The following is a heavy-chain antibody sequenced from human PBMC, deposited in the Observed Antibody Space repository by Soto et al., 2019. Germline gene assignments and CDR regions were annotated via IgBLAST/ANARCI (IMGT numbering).Heavy chain of an antibody. CDR2: ISGSGGST. J-gene: IGHJ4*02. Sequence: EVQLLESGGGLVQPGGSLRLSCAASGFTFSKYAMTWVRQAPGKGLEWVSAISGSGGSTYYADSVKGRYTISRDNSKNTLYLQMNSLRAEDTAVYYCAKAAGSSWYGLDYWGQGTLVTVSS. V-gene: IGHV3-23*01. CDR1: GFTFSKYA. CDR3: AKAAGSSWYGLDY. D-gene: IGHD6-13*01.